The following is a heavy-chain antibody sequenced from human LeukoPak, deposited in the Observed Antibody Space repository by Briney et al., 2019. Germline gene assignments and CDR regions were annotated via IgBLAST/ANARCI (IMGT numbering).Heavy chain of an antibody. CDR1: GYTFTGYY. Sequence: ASVKVSCKASGYTFTGYYMHWVRQAPGQGLEWMGWINPNSGGTNYAQKVQGRVTMTRDTSISTAYMELSRLRSDDTAVYYCARDYQGDIVVVPGHWFDPWGQGTLVTVSS. J-gene: IGHJ5*02. CDR2: INPNSGGT. CDR3: ARDYQGDIVVVPGHWFDP. D-gene: IGHD2-2*01. V-gene: IGHV1-2*02.